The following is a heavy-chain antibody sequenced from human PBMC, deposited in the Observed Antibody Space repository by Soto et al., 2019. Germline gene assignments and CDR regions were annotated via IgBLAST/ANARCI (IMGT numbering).Heavy chain of an antibody. CDR2: IYTTGST. CDR1: GGSINSYY. CDR3: ARSRGSAGTTYYFDY. J-gene: IGHJ4*02. V-gene: IGHV4-4*07. Sequence: SETLSLTCTVSGGSINSYYWAWVRQPAGKGLEWIGHIYTTGSTNYNPSLKSRVTMSVDTSKNQFSLSLSSVTAADTAVYYCARSRGSAGTTYYFDYWGQGTLDTVSS. D-gene: IGHD1-1*01.